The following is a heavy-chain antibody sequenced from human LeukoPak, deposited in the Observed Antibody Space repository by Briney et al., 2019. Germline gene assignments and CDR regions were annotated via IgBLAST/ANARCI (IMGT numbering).Heavy chain of an antibody. CDR3: ATEWYTGTSLHYTY. Sequence: GGSQRLSCVASGFTFTNYAMSWVRQTPGKGLEWVSFISGSGSSTYYADSVRGRFTISRDNSKNALYLLMNNLRAEDTAIYYCATEWYTGTSLHYTYWGQGTLVTVSS. V-gene: IGHV3-23*01. D-gene: IGHD1-26*01. CDR2: ISGSGSST. J-gene: IGHJ4*02. CDR1: GFTFTNYA.